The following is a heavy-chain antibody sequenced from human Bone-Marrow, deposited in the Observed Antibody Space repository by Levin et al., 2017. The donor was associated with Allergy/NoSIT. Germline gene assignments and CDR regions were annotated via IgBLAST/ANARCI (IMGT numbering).Heavy chain of an antibody. CDR1: GFTFITYA. J-gene: IGHJ6*02. Sequence: PGGSLRLSCAGPGFTFITYAMSWVRQAPGNGLEWVSDISGSGDRTNYAESVKGRITISRDNSKNILYLHMNSLRVEDTAVYYCAKSGGYDLFYYYGMDVWGQGTTVTVSS. V-gene: IGHV3-23*01. D-gene: IGHD6-25*01. CDR2: ISGSGDRT. CDR3: AKSGGYDLFYYYGMDV.